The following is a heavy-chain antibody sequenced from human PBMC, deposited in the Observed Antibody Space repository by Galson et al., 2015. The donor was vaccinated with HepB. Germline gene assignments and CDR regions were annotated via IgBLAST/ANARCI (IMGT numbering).Heavy chain of an antibody. CDR1: GYSFTSYW. CDR2: IYPGDSDT. V-gene: IGHV5-51*01. CDR3: ARAPRQPKIWFGELLAWFDP. J-gene: IGHJ5*02. D-gene: IGHD3-10*01. Sequence: QSGAEVKKPGESLKISCKGSGYSFTSYWIGWVRQMPGKGLEWVGYIYPGDSDTRYSPSFQGQVTISADKSISTAYLQWSGLKASDTAMYYCARAPRQPKIWFGELLAWFDPWGQGTLVTVSS.